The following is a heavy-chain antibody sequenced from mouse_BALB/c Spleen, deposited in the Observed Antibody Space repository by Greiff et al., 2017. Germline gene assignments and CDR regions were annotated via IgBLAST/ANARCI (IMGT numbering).Heavy chain of an antibody. Sequence: EVKLVESGGGLVQPGGSLRLSCATSGFTFTDYYMSWVRQPPGKALEWLGFISNKANGYTTEYSASVKGRFTISRDNSQSILYLQMNTLRAEDSATYYCARDRRGTAATGAMDYWGQGTSVTVSS. CDR3: ARDRRGTAATGAMDY. J-gene: IGHJ4*01. CDR1: GFTFTDYY. CDR2: ISNKANGYTT. V-gene: IGHV7-3*02. D-gene: IGHD1-2*01.